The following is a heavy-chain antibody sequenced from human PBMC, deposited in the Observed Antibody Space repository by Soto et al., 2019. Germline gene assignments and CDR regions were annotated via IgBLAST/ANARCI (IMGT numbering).Heavy chain of an antibody. J-gene: IGHJ4*02. CDR3: ARVIWSGYITSDY. CDR2: ISSSSNTI. V-gene: IGHV3-48*02. CDR1: GFTFSTSS. Sequence: VQLVESGGGLGQPGGSLRLSCVVSGFTFSTSSMNWVRQAPGKGLEWVSYISSSSNTIYADSVKGRFTISRDNAKNSLYLQMNSLRDEDTAVYYCARVIWSGYITSDYWGQGTLVTVSS. D-gene: IGHD3-3*01.